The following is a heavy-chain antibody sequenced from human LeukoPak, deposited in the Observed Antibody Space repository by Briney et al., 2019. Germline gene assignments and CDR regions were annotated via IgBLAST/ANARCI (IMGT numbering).Heavy chain of an antibody. CDR1: GYTFTGYS. Sequence: ASVKVSCKASGYTFTGYSMHWVRQAPGQGLEWMGWINPNTGGTNYAQKFQGRVTMTRDTSVSTAYMELSRLRSDDTAVYYCARARITMVRGVDRGNWFDPWGQGTLVTVSS. CDR2: INPNTGGT. J-gene: IGHJ5*02. CDR3: ARARITMVRGVDRGNWFDP. D-gene: IGHD3-10*01. V-gene: IGHV1-2*02.